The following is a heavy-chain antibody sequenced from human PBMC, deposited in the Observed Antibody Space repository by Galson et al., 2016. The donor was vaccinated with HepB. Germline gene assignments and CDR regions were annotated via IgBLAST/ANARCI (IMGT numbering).Heavy chain of an antibody. CDR1: GFTFRDCA. D-gene: IGHD5-12*01. J-gene: IGHJ5*02. CDR2: IRTKAAGGTT. V-gene: IGHV3-49*03. CDR3: TREWLSLRTFDH. Sequence: SLRLSCAGSGFTFRDCAVSWFRQAPGKGLEWVGFIRTKAAGGTTEYAASVKGRFTISRDDSESIAYLQMNSLETEDTAVYYCTREWLSLRTFDHWGQGTLVTLSS.